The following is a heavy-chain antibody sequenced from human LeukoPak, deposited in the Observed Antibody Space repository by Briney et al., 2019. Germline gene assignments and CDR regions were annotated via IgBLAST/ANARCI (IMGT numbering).Heavy chain of an antibody. Sequence: GGSLRLSCAASGFTFSSYSMNWVRQAPGKGLEWVSSISSSSSHIYYADSVKGRFTISRDNAKNSLYLQMNSLRAEDTAVYYCARNYGNYAFDIWGQGTMVTVSS. D-gene: IGHD3-16*01. J-gene: IGHJ3*02. CDR3: ARNYGNYAFDI. CDR2: ISSSSSHI. CDR1: GFTFSSYS. V-gene: IGHV3-21*01.